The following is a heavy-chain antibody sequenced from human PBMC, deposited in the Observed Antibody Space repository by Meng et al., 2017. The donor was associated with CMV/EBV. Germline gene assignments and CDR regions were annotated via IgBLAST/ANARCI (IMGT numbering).Heavy chain of an antibody. J-gene: IGHJ5*02. Sequence: GSLGSSNWWSWVRQPPGKGLEWIGEIYHSGSTNYNPSLKSRVTISVDKSKNQFSLKLSSVTAADTAVYYCARLGCSSTSCSRGWFDPWGQGTLVTVSS. CDR2: IYHSGST. V-gene: IGHV4-4*02. CDR1: GSLGSSNW. D-gene: IGHD2-2*01. CDR3: ARLGCSSTSCSRGWFDP.